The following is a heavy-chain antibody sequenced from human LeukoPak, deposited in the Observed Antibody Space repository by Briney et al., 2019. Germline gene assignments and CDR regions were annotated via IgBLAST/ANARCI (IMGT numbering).Heavy chain of an antibody. V-gene: IGHV4-34*01. D-gene: IGHD1-20*01. J-gene: IGHJ5*02. CDR1: GGSFSGYY. CDR3: ARGRLLDNSWFDP. CDR2: INHSGST. Sequence: PSETLSLTCAVYGGSFSGYYWSWIRQPPGKGLEWIGEINHSGSTNYNPSLKSRVTISVDTSKNQFSLKLSSVTAADTAVYYCARGRLLDNSWFDPWGQGTLVTVSS.